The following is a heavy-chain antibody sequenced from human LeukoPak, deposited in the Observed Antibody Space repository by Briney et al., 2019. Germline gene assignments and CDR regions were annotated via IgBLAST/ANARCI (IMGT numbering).Heavy chain of an antibody. CDR1: GFTFSSYS. CDR3: ARDAVDTANAV. CDR2: INSDGSIT. V-gene: IGHV3-74*01. J-gene: IGHJ6*02. D-gene: IGHD5-18*01. Sequence: GGSLRLSCAASGFTFSSYSMNWVRQAPGKGLVWVSHINSDGSITSYADSVKGRFTISRDNAKNTLYLQMNSLRAEDTAVYYCARDAVDTANAVWGQGTTVTVSS.